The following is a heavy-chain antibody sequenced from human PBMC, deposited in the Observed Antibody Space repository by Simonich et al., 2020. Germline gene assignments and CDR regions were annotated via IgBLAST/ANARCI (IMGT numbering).Heavy chain of an antibody. D-gene: IGHD7-27*01. CDR3: AREDLTGDAFDI. Sequence: QVQLVESGGGVVQPGRSLRLSCAASGFTFSSYALHWVRQAPGKGVEWVAMISNDGSNKYYADSVKGRFTSSRDNSKNTRYLQMNSLRAEDTAVYYCAREDLTGDAFDIWGQGTMVTVSS. CDR2: ISNDGSNK. J-gene: IGHJ3*02. CDR1: GFTFSSYA. V-gene: IGHV3-30*07.